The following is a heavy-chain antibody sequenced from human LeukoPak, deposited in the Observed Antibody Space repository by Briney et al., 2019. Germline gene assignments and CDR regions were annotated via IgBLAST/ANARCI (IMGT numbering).Heavy chain of an antibody. CDR3: ARAIIGGLPFDI. CDR2: INPNSGGT. CDR1: GYTFTSYY. Sequence: ASVKVSCKASGYTFTSYYMHWVRQAPGQGLEWMGWINPNSGGTNYAQKFQGRVTMTRDTSISTAYMELSRLRSDDTAVYYCARAIIGGLPFDIWGQGTMVTVSS. V-gene: IGHV1-2*02. J-gene: IGHJ3*02. D-gene: IGHD3-10*01.